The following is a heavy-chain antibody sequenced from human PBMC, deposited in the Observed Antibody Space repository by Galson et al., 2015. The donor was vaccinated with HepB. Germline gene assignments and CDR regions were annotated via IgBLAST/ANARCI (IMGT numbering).Heavy chain of an antibody. D-gene: IGHD3-22*01. J-gene: IGHJ4*02. V-gene: IGHV1-69*13. CDR1: CYTFTSYG. CDR3: ARLAPHDSSGYFTT. CDR2: IIPIFGTA. Sequence: SVKVSCKASCYTFTSYGISWVRQAPGQGLEWMGGIIPIFGTANYAQKFQGRVTITADESTSTAYMELSSLGSEDTAVYYCARLAPHDSSGYFTTWGQGTLVTVSS.